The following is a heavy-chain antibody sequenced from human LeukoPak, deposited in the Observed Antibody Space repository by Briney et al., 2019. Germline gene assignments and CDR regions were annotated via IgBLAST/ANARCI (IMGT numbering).Heavy chain of an antibody. V-gene: IGHV3-73*01. CDR1: GFTFSGYA. D-gene: IGHD1-26*01. CDR2: IDRRDKGYATAT. Sequence: PGGSLRLSCAASGFTFSGYAMSWVRQSSGKGLEWVGEIDRRDKGYATATAYAASVKGRFTISRDDSINTAYLQMKSLKTEATALYYCTRDSGTYNWFDPWGQGTLVTVSS. CDR3: TRDSGTYNWFDP. J-gene: IGHJ5*02.